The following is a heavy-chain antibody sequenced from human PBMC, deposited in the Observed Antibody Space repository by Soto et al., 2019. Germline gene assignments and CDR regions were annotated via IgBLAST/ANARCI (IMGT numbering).Heavy chain of an antibody. CDR3: ARDHIEGARGWFDP. CDR1: GGSISSGGYY. Sequence: SETLSLTCTVSGGSISSGGYYWSWIRQHPGKGLEWIGYIYYSGSTYYNPSLKSRVTISVDTSKNQFSLKLSSVTAADTAVYYCARDHIEGARGWFDPWGQGTLVTVSS. V-gene: IGHV4-31*03. CDR2: IYYSGST. J-gene: IGHJ5*02. D-gene: IGHD2-21*01.